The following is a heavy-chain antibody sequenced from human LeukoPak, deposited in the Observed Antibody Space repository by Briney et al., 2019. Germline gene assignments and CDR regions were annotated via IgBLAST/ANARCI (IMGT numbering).Heavy chain of an antibody. CDR2: IYTSGST. J-gene: IGHJ4*02. Sequence: SETLSLTCTVSGGSISSYYWSWIRQPAGKGLEWIGRIYTSGSTNYNPSLKSRVTMSVDTSKNQFSLKLSSVTAADTAVYYCASRRRDGLTIDYWGQGTLVTVSS. V-gene: IGHV4-4*07. D-gene: IGHD7-27*01. CDR1: GGSISSYY. CDR3: ASRRRDGLTIDY.